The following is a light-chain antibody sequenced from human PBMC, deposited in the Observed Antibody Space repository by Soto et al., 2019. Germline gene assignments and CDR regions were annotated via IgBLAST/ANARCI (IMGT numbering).Light chain of an antibody. CDR1: QTISTY. CDR2: AAS. CDR3: QQSYSSIFT. Sequence: DIPMTQSPSSLSASVGDRVTITCRASQTISTYLNWYQQKPGKAPKLLIYAASTFQGWVPSRFLGSGSGTDFTLTISSLHPEDFATSDCQQSYSSIFTFGPGTKGDIK. V-gene: IGKV1-39*01. J-gene: IGKJ3*01.